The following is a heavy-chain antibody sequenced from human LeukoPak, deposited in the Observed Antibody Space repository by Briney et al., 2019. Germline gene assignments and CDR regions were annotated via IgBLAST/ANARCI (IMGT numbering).Heavy chain of an antibody. V-gene: IGHV4-59*01. CDR2: IYYSVRA. J-gene: IGHJ5*02. CDR3: ARDVLGYYYGSGNYGSFDT. CDR1: GGAISSYY. D-gene: IGHD3-10*01. Sequence: SETLSLTCTVSGGAISSYYWSWIRQPPGKGLEWIGYIYYSVRANYNSSLKSRVTISVDTSKNQFSLKLSSVTAADTAVYYCARDVLGYYYGSGNYGSFDTWGQGTLVTVSS.